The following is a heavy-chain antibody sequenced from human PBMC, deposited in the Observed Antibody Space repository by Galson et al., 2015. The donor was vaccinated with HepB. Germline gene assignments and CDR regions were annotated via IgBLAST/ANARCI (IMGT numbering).Heavy chain of an antibody. CDR1: GYTFSSYS. CDR2: ISPYNRHT. V-gene: IGHV1-18*01. CDR3: ARGGYVVMVGASQNNWFDS. J-gene: IGHJ5*01. Sequence: SVKVSCKASGYTFSSYSITWVRQAPGQGLEWMGSISPYNRHTHYAQNFQDRVTMTTDTSTSTAYMEVRSLRSDDTAVYYCARGGYVVMVGASQNNWFDSWGQGTLVTVSS. D-gene: IGHD2-15*01.